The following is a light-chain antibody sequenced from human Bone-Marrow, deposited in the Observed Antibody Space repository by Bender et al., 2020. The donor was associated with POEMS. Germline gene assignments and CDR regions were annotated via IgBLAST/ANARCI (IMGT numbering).Light chain of an antibody. Sequence: QSALTQPASVSGSPGQSITISCSGTNSDIGGYNFVSWYQQYPGKAPKLMIFDVSDRPSGVPDRFSGSKSGTSASLAITGLQAEDEGDYYCQSYDNSLGGWVFGGGTKLTVL. V-gene: IGLV2-14*03. CDR2: DVS. CDR3: QSYDNSLGGWV. CDR1: NSDIGGYNF. J-gene: IGLJ3*02.